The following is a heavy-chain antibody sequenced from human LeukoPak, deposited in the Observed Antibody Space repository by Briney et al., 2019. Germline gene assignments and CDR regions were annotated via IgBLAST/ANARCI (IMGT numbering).Heavy chain of an antibody. CDR1: GYTFTSYY. J-gene: IGHJ4*02. V-gene: IGHV1-2*02. Sequence: ASVKVSCKASGYTFTSYYMHWVRQAPGQGLEWMGWINPKSGATKYAQEFQGRVAVTRDTSIRTADMELSSLRSDDTAVYYCATSYALGSYLFWGQGTLVTVSS. CDR3: ATSYALGSYLF. CDR2: INPKSGAT. D-gene: IGHD3-10*01.